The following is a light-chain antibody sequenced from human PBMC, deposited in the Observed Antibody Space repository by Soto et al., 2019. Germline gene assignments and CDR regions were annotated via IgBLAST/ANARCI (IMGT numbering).Light chain of an antibody. J-gene: IGKJ1*01. Sequence: EIVLTQSPGTLSLSPGERATISGRASQSVSSSFLAWYQQKPGQTPRLLIYGASSRATGIPDRFSGSGSGTEFTLTISSLKPDDFATYYCQQYNSYRTFGQGTKVDI. CDR1: QSVSSSF. V-gene: IGKV3-20*01. CDR3: QQYNSYRT. CDR2: GAS.